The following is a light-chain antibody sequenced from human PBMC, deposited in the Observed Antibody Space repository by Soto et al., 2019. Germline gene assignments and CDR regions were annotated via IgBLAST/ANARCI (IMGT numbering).Light chain of an antibody. CDR3: QQYYSYPLP. J-gene: IGKJ4*01. V-gene: IGKV1-8*01. CDR1: QGISSY. Sequence: AIRVTQSPSSFSASTGDRVTITCRASQGISSYLAWYQQKPGKAPKLLIYAASTLQSGVPSRFNGSGSGTDFTLTISCLQSEDFATYYCQQYYSYPLPFGGGTKVDIK. CDR2: AAS.